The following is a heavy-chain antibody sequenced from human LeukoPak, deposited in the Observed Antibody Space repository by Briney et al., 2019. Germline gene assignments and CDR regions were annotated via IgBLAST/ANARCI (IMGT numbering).Heavy chain of an antibody. CDR3: ARGGYYDFWSGPDPGGFITGYYGMDV. V-gene: IGHV1-18*01. J-gene: IGHJ6*02. CDR2: ISAYNGNT. CDR1: GYTFTSYG. Sequence: ASVKVSCKASGYTFTSYGISWVRQAPGQGLEWMGWISAYNGNTNYAQKLQGRVTMTTDTSTSIAYMELRSLRSDDTAVYYCARGGYYDFWSGPDPGGFITGYYGMDVWGQGTTVTVSS. D-gene: IGHD3-3*01.